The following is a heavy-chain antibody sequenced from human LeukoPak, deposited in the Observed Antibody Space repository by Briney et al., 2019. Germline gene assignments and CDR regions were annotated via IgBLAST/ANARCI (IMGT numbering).Heavy chain of an antibody. CDR1: GFTFSDYY. V-gene: IGHV3-11*05. CDR3: ARDGNWFDP. Sequence: GRSLRLSCAASGFTFSDYYMSWLRQAPGKGLEWLSYIRNTDSYTHYADSVKGRFTVSRDNAKNSLYLQMNSLRVDDTALYYCARDGNWFDPWGQGTLVTVSS. J-gene: IGHJ5*02. CDR2: IRNTDSYT.